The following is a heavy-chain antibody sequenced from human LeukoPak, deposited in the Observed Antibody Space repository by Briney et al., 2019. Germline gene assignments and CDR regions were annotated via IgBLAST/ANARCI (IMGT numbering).Heavy chain of an antibody. CDR2: MNPNSGNT. D-gene: IGHD5-18*01. CDR1: GYTFTSYD. J-gene: IGHJ4*02. Sequence: GASVKVSCKASGYTFTSYDINWVRQATGQGLEWMGWMNPNSGNTGYAQKFQGRVTMTRNTAMSTAYMELSSLRSEDTAVYYCARGQRGYSYGYRDPHDYWGQGTLVTVSS. CDR3: ARGQRGYSYGYRDPHDY. V-gene: IGHV1-8*01.